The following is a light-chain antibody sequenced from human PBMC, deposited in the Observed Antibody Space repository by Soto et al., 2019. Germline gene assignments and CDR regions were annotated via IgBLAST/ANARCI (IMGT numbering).Light chain of an antibody. V-gene: IGKV2-28*01. CDR1: QSLLYSNGNNY. CDR2: LGS. J-gene: IGKJ1*01. Sequence: DIVLTQSPLSLPVTPGEPASISCRSSQSLLYSNGNNYLEWYLQKPGQSPQLLIYLGSNRASGVPDRFSGSGSGTDFTLKISKVEAEDVGVYYCMQALHTSWTFGQGTKVEIQ. CDR3: MQALHTSWT.